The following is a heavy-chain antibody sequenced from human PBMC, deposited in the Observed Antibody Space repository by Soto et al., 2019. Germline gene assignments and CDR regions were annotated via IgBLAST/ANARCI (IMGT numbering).Heavy chain of an antibody. Sequence: QVQLQESGPGLVKPSQTLSLTCTVSVGSISSGGYYWNWIRQHPWKDLEWIGYIYYSGSTNYNPSLKSRVTISVDTSKNQFSLKLSSVTAADTAVYYCARDSAIAARAFDIWGQGTMVTVSS. V-gene: IGHV4-31*03. J-gene: IGHJ3*02. D-gene: IGHD6-6*01. CDR3: ARDSAIAARAFDI. CDR2: IYYSGST. CDR1: VGSISSGGYY.